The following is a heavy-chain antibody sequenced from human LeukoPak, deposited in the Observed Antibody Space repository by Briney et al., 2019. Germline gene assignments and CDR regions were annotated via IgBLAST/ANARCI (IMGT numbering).Heavy chain of an antibody. CDR3: ARHVRYCSSTSCKAFDI. J-gene: IGHJ3*02. D-gene: IGHD2-2*01. CDR2: INHSGST. V-gene: IGHV4-34*01. Sequence: SETLSLTCAVYGGSFSGYYWSWIRQPPGKGLEWIGEINHSGSTNYNPSLKSRVTISVDTSKNQFSLKLSSVTAADTAVYYCARHVRYCSSTSCKAFDIWGQGTMVTVSS. CDR1: GGSFSGYY.